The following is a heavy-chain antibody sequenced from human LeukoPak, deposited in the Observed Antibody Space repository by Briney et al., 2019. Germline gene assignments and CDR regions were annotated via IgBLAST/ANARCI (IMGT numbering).Heavy chain of an antibody. CDR1: GFTFSDYY. D-gene: IGHD6-13*01. V-gene: IGHV3-11*04. Sequence: GGSLRLSCAASGFTFSDYYMSWIRQAPGKGLEWVSYISGSSTTIYYADSVKGRFTISRDNAKSSLYLQMNSLRAEDTAVYYCAREGGIAADFDYWGQGTLVTVSS. CDR2: ISGSSTTI. CDR3: AREGGIAADFDY. J-gene: IGHJ4*02.